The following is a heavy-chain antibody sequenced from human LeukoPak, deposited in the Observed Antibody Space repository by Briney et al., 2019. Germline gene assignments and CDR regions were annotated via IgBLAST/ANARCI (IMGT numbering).Heavy chain of an antibody. Sequence: ASVKVSCKASGYTFTGYYMHWVRQAPGQGLEWMGWINPNSGGTNYAQKFQGRVTITADKSTSTAYMELSSLRSEDTAVYYCAREGYSSSWYAKNWFDPWGQGTLVAVSS. CDR3: AREGYSSSWYAKNWFDP. D-gene: IGHD6-13*01. CDR1: GYTFTGYY. V-gene: IGHV1-2*02. J-gene: IGHJ5*02. CDR2: INPNSGGT.